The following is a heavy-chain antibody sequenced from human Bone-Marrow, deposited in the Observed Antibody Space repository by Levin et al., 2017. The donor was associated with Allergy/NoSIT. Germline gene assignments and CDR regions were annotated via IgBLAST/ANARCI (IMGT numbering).Heavy chain of an antibody. J-gene: IGHJ4*02. CDR3: ARSTVTTYYFDL. D-gene: IGHD4-17*01. CDR1: GGSFSGYY. CDR2: VNLGGAT. Sequence: SETLSLTCAGNGGSFSGYYWTWIRQSPGKGLEWLGEVNLGGATNYNPSLKSRLTISIDTARNQFSLKFPSVTAADSAVYYCARSTVTTYYFDLWGQGNLVTVAS. V-gene: IGHV4-34*01.